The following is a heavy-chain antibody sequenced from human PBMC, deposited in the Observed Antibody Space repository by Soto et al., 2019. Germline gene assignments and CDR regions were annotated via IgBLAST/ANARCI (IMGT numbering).Heavy chain of an antibody. CDR2: IYYSGST. J-gene: IGHJ2*01. V-gene: IGHV4-39*01. D-gene: IGHD3-22*01. Sequence: QLQLQESGPGLVKPSETLSLTCTVSGGSISSSSYYWGWIRQPPGKGLEWIGSIYYSGSTYYNPSLKSRVTISVDTSKNQFSLKLSSVTAADTAVCYCADAPYYYDSSGYRNWYFDLWGRGTLVTVSS. CDR1: GGSISSSSYY. CDR3: ADAPYYYDSSGYRNWYFDL.